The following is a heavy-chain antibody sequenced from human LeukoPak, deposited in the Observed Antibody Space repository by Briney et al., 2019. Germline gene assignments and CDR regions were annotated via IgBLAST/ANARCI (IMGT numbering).Heavy chain of an antibody. Sequence: GSSLRLSCAASGFPFSGSGMHWVRQAPGKGLEWVAVIWYDGSHQYYADSVKGRFTISRDNAKNSLYLQMNRLRAEDTAVYFCAVSFDFWGQGTLVTVSS. J-gene: IGHJ4*02. D-gene: IGHD5/OR15-5a*01. CDR3: AVSFDF. CDR1: GFPFSGSG. CDR2: IWYDGSHQ. V-gene: IGHV3-33*01.